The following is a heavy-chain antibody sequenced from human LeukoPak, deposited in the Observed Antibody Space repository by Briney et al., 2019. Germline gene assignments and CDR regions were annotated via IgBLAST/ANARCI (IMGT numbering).Heavy chain of an antibody. CDR3: VRDYDSSGYYYGY. J-gene: IGHJ4*02. D-gene: IGHD3-22*01. CDR2: INPSGGST. V-gene: IGHV1-46*01. CDR1: GYTFTSYY. Sequence: GASVKVSCKASGYTFTSYYMHWVRQAPRQGLEWMGIINPSGGSTSYAQKFQGRVTMTRDTSTSTVYMELSRLRSDDTAVYYCVRDYDSSGYYYGYWGQGTLVTVSS.